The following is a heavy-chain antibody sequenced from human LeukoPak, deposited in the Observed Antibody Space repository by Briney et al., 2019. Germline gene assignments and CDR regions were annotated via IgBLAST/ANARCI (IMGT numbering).Heavy chain of an antibody. J-gene: IGHJ4*02. CDR3: ARDGITGRPVVGLDY. V-gene: IGHV3-7*01. D-gene: IGHD4-23*01. Sequence: GGSLRLSCAASGFTFSTYWMNWVRQAPGKGLEWVANINKDGSGKYYVDSVKGRFTISRDNAKNSLYLEMNSLRVEDTAVYYCARDGITGRPVVGLDYWGQGTLVTVSS. CDR1: GFTFSTYW. CDR2: INKDGSGK.